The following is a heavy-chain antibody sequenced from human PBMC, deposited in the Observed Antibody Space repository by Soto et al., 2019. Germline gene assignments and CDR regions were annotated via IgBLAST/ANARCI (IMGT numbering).Heavy chain of an antibody. V-gene: IGHV4-34*01. Sequence: PSETLSLTCAVYGGSFSGYYWTWIRQSPGTGLEWIGEINHSGSTNYNPSLKSRVTISVDTSKNQFSLKLTSVTAADTAVYYCARERPDGARLDPWGQGTLVTVSS. CDR3: ARERPDGARLDP. CDR1: GGSFSGYY. J-gene: IGHJ5*02. CDR2: INHSGST. D-gene: IGHD6-6*01.